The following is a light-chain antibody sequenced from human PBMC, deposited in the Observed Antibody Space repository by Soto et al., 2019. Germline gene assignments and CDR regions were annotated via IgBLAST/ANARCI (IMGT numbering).Light chain of an antibody. V-gene: IGKV3-15*01. CDR3: QQYNNWPPLT. CDR1: QSVRSD. CDR2: GAS. Sequence: EIVMTQSPASLSVSPGERATLYCRASQSVRSDVAWYQHKPGQAPRLLIYGASTRATGIPARFSGSGSGTHFTLTITSLQSEDSGVYYCQQYNNWPPLTFGGGTKVEIK. J-gene: IGKJ4*01.